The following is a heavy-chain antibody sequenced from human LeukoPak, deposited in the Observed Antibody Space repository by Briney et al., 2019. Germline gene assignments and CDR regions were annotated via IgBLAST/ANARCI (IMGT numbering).Heavy chain of an antibody. CDR1: GFTFSIYW. Sequence: PGGSLRLSCGASGFTFSIYWMHWVRQAPGKWRVWVSRINSDGSSTSYADSVKGRFTISRDNAKNTLYLQMNSLRAEDTAVYYCAREGRDYYDSSVSFDYWGQGTLVTVSS. V-gene: IGHV3-74*01. CDR2: INSDGSST. D-gene: IGHD3-22*01. J-gene: IGHJ4*02. CDR3: AREGRDYYDSSVSFDY.